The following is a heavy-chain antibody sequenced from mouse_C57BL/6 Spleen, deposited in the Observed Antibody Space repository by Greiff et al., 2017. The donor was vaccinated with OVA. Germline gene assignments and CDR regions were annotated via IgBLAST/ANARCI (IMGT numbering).Heavy chain of an antibody. CDR2: IDPSDSYT. CDR1: GYTFTSYW. Sequence: QVQLQQPGAELVKPGASVKLSCKASGYTFTSYWMQWVKQRPGQGLEWIGEIDPSDSYTNYNQKFKGKATLTVDTSSSTAYMQLSSLTSEDSAVYYCARGDYGSMHAMDYWGQGTSVTVSS. CDR3: ARGDYGSMHAMDY. V-gene: IGHV1-50*01. D-gene: IGHD1-1*01. J-gene: IGHJ4*01.